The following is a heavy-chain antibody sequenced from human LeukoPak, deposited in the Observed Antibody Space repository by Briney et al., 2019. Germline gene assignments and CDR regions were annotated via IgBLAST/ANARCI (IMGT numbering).Heavy chain of an antibody. D-gene: IGHD3-22*01. J-gene: IGHJ4*02. CDR2: ISGSGGST. CDR3: AKSSYYDTSGSYREYYFDY. Sequence: GGSLRLSCAVSRLAFSNYGMSWVRQAPGKGLEWVSAISGSGGSTYYADSVKGRFTISRDNSKNTLYLQMNSLRAEDTALYYCAKSSYYDTSGSYREYYFDYWGQGALVTVSS. V-gene: IGHV3-23*01. CDR1: RLAFSNYG.